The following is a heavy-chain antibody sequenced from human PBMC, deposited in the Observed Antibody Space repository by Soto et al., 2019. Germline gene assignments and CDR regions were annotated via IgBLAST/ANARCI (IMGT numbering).Heavy chain of an antibody. V-gene: IGHV1-2*02. CDR2: ISPNSGGT. D-gene: IGHD5-12*01. CDR1: GYTFTGYY. J-gene: IGHJ4*02. CDR3: ARRERGYSGYPPYFDY. Sequence: ASVKVSCKASGYTFTGYYMHWVRQAPGQGLEWMGWISPNSGGTNYAQKFQGRVTMTRDTSISTAYMELSRLRSDDTAVYYCARRERGYSGYPPYFDYCGQGTMVTVYS.